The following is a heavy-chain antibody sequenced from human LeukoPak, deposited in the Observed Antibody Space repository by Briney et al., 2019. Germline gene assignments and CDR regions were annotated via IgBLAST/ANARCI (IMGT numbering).Heavy chain of an antibody. J-gene: IGHJ4*02. V-gene: IGHV3-23*01. CDR1: GFIFSNYA. CDR2: ISGSGDST. D-gene: IGHD6-13*01. Sequence: GGSLRLSCAASGFIFSNYAMSWVRQAPGKGPEWVSDISGSGDSTQYGDPVKGRFTISRDNAKNTLYLQMNSLRAEDTAVYYCAKKYGISWGHFDYWGQGTLVIVSS. CDR3: AKKYGISWGHFDY.